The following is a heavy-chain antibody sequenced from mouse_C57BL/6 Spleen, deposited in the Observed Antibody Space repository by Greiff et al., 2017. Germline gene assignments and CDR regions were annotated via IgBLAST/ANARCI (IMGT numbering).Heavy chain of an antibody. J-gene: IGHJ4*01. CDR1: GYAFSSYW. V-gene: IGHV1-80*01. Sequence: QVQLKESGAELVKPGASVKISCKASGYAFSSYWMNWVKQRPGKGLEWIGQIYPGDGDTNYNGKFKGKATLTADKSSSTAYMQLSSLTSEDSAVYFCARMDYSNYEGAMDYWGQGTSVTVSS. CDR2: IYPGDGDT. CDR3: ARMDYSNYEGAMDY. D-gene: IGHD2-5*01.